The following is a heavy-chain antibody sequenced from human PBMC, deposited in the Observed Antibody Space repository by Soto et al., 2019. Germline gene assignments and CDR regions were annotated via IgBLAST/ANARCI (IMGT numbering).Heavy chain of an antibody. V-gene: IGHV3-15*07. Sequence: SLRLSCAASGFTFSNAWMNWVRQAPGKGLEWVGRIKSKTDGGTTDYAAPVKGRFTISRDDSKNTLYLQMNSLKTEDTAVYYCTTERRRWFADYFEYWGQGTLVTVSS. CDR2: IKSKTDGGTT. CDR1: GFTFSNAW. J-gene: IGHJ4*02. CDR3: TTERRRWFADYFEY. D-gene: IGHD3-10*01.